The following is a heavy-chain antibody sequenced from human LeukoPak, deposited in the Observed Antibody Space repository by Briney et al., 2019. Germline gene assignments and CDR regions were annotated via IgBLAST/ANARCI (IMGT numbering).Heavy chain of an antibody. CDR1: GGSMSSYY. CDR3: ACAGGGSGWYRFDY. Sequence: SETLSLTCTVSGGSMSSYYWSWIRQSPGKGLEWIGYIYYSGSTNYNPSLKSRVTISVDTSKNQFSLKLSSVTAADTAVYYCACAGGGSGWYRFDYWGQGILVTVSS. J-gene: IGHJ4*02. V-gene: IGHV4-59*12. CDR2: IYYSGST. D-gene: IGHD6-19*01.